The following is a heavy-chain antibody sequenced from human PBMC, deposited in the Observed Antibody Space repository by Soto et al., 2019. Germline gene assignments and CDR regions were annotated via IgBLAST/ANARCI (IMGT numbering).Heavy chain of an antibody. V-gene: IGHV1-3*01. J-gene: IGHJ4*02. D-gene: IGHD4-17*01. CDR3: ARSDGPLGDY. Sequence: QVQLVQSGAEVKKPGASVKVSCKASGYTFTSYAMHWVRQAPGQSLEWMGWINAGNGNTKYSQKFQGRVTITRDTSGSTAYMVLRSLSSEDTAVYYCARSDGPLGDYWGQGTLVTVSS. CDR1: GYTFTSYA. CDR2: INAGNGNT.